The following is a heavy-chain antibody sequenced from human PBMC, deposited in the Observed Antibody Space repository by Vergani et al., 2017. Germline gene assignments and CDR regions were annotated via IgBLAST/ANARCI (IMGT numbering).Heavy chain of an antibody. CDR3: AKGGIAAAGPFDY. CDR1: GFPFDDYA. V-gene: IGHV3-9*03. Sequence: EVQLVESGGGLVQPGRFLRLSCAASGFPFDDYAMHWVRQAPGKGLEWVSGISWNSGSIGYAYSVKGRFTISRDNAKNSLYLQMNSLRAEDMALYYCAKGGIAAAGPFDYWGQGTLVTVSS. D-gene: IGHD6-13*01. CDR2: ISWNSGSI. J-gene: IGHJ4*02.